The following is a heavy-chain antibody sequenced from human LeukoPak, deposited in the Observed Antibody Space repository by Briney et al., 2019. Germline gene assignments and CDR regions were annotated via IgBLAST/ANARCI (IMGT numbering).Heavy chain of an antibody. D-gene: IGHD2-15*01. CDR2: INHSGST. CDR3: ARTVGYFYY. Sequence: PSETLSLTCAVYGGSFSGYYWSWIRQPPGKGLEWIGEINHSGSTNYNPSLKSRVTISVDTSKNQFSLKLSSVTAADTAVYYCARTVGYFYYWGQGTLVTVSS. CDR1: GGSFSGYY. J-gene: IGHJ4*02. V-gene: IGHV4-34*01.